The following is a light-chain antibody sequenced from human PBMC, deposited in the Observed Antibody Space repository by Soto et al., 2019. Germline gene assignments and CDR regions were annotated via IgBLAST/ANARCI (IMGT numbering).Light chain of an antibody. V-gene: IGKV3-20*01. CDR3: HQYGGSPWYT. Sequence: EIVLTQSPGTLSLAVGERATLSCRASQIISSSYLAWYQQRPGQAPKLPIYGASRRATGVPDRFSGSESGTDFTLTISRVEPEDFAVYYCHQYGGSPWYTFGQGTRLEV. CDR2: GAS. CDR1: QIISSSY. J-gene: IGKJ2*01.